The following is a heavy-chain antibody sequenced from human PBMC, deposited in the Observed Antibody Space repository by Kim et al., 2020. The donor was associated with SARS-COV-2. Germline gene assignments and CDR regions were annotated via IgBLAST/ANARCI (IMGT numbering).Heavy chain of an antibody. CDR1: GYTFTSYA. D-gene: IGHD1-1*01. V-gene: IGHV1-3*01. CDR3: ARDGTTRNGGYYFDY. J-gene: IGHJ4*02. CDR2: INVGYGNT. Sequence: ASVKVSCKASGYTFTSYAMHWVRQAPGQGLEWMGWINVGYGNTRYLQKFQGRVTITRDTSASTAYMELSGLRSEDTAVYFCARDGTTRNGGYYFDYWGQGALVSVCS.